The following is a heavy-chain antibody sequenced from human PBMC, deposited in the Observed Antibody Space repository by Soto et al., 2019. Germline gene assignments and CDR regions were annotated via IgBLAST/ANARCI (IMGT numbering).Heavy chain of an antibody. D-gene: IGHD7-27*01. CDR1: GYTFTTYD. CDR2: MNPNSGNT. J-gene: IGHJ4*02. CDR3: AKNNWGSGFDY. V-gene: IGHV1-8*01. Sequence: QVQLVQSGAEVKKPGASVKVSCKASGYTFTTYDINWVRQATGQGLEWMGWMNPNSGNTGYAQKFQGRVTLTRNTSISTAYMELRSLRSEDPAVYYWAKNNWGSGFDYWGQGTLVTVSS.